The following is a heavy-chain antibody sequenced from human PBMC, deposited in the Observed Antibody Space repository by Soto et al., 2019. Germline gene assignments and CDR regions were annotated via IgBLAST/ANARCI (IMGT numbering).Heavy chain of an antibody. CDR3: ARLRDYAAGMDV. Sequence: GESLKISCKGCGYNFATNWIGWVRQMPGKGLEWMGIIWPGDSDTRYNPSFQGHVTFSADKSISTAYLHLNSLKASDTAMYYCARLRDYAAGMDVWGQGTTVTVSS. CDR2: IWPGDSDT. D-gene: IGHD3-16*01. CDR1: GYNFATNW. V-gene: IGHV5-51*01. J-gene: IGHJ6*02.